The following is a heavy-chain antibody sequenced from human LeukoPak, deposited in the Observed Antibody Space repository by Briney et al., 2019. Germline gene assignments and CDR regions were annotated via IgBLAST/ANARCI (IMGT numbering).Heavy chain of an antibody. D-gene: IGHD3-10*01. CDR1: GFTFSTYS. Sequence: GWSLRLSCAASGFTFSTYSMNWVRQAPGKGLEWVSSISSSSNQVYTADSLKGRFTISRDNAKNSLYLQMSSLRAEDTAVYYCARDSGDSSGGYYFDYWGQGTLVTVSS. CDR3: ARDSGDSSGGYYFDY. CDR2: ISSSSNQV. J-gene: IGHJ4*02. V-gene: IGHV3-21*01.